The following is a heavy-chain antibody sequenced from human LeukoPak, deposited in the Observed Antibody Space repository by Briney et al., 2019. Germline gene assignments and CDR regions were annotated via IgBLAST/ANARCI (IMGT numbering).Heavy chain of an antibody. CDR1: GFTFSSYA. V-gene: IGHV3-23*01. J-gene: IGHJ4*02. D-gene: IGHD2-15*01. Sequence: PGGSLRLSCAASGFTFSSYAMSWVRQAPGKGLEWVSAISGSGGSTYYADSVKGRFTISRDNSKNTLYLQMNSLRAEDTAVYYCAKDKVPSIYCSGGSCYPYYFDYWGQGTLVTVSS. CDR2: ISGSGGST. CDR3: AKDKVPSIYCSGGSCYPYYFDY.